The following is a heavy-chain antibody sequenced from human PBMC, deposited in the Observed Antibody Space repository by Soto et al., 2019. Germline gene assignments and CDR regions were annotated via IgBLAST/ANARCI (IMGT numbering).Heavy chain of an antibody. CDR3: ASRYDSSDY. Sequence: QVQLVQSGAEVKKPGSSVKVSCKASGGTFSSYTISWVRQAPGQGLEWMGRIIPILGIANYAQKFQGRVTINADKSTSTAYIELSSLRSEDTAVYYCASRYDSSDYWGQGTLVTVSS. V-gene: IGHV1-69*02. D-gene: IGHD3-22*01. CDR1: GGTFSSYT. CDR2: IIPILGIA. J-gene: IGHJ4*02.